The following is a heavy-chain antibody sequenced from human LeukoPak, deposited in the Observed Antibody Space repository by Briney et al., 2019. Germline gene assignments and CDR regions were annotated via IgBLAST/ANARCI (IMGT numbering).Heavy chain of an antibody. D-gene: IGHD6-19*01. CDR2: INPSGGDT. V-gene: IGHV1-46*01. CDR1: GYTFTSYY. CDR3: ARVKAVSWTAFDI. J-gene: IGHJ3*02. Sequence: ASVKVSCKASGYTFTSYYMHWVRRAPGQGLEWMGIINPSGGDTSYAQKFQGRDTMTRDTSTSTVYMELSSLRSEDTALYYCARVKAVSWTAFDIWGQGTMVTVSS.